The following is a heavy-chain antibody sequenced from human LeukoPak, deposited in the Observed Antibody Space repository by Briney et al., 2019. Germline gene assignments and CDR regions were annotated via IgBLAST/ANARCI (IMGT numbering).Heavy chain of an antibody. V-gene: IGHV3-7*01. CDR3: ASRSSVAGTGPG. CDR1: GFTISSYL. Sequence: GGSLRLSCAASGFTISSYLMSWVRQAPGKGLEWVANIKQDGSEKCYVDSVKGRFTISRDNAKNSLYLQMNSLRAEDTAVYYCASRSSVAGTGPGWGQGTLVTVSA. D-gene: IGHD6-13*01. CDR2: IKQDGSEK. J-gene: IGHJ4*02.